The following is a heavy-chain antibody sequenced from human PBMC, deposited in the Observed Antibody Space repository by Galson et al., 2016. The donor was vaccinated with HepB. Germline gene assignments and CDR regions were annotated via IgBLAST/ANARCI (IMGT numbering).Heavy chain of an antibody. CDR2: IYPGDSDT. CDR3: ARHGSGYDWGDFDT. J-gene: IGHJ5*02. Sequence: QSGAEVKKPGESLKISCRVSGFSFTTYWIGWVRQMPGKGLEWMGIIYPGDSDTRYSPSVQGQINISADTSISTAYLQWSSLKASDTAMYYCARHGSGYDWGDFDTWGQGTLVTVSS. CDR1: GFSFTTYW. D-gene: IGHD5-12*01. V-gene: IGHV5-51*01.